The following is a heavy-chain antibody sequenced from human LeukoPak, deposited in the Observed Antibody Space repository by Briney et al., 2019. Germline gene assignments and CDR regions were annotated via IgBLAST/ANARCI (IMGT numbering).Heavy chain of an antibody. CDR2: INHSGST. CDR3: ARPRAAAGTRIYYYYMDV. Sequence: SQTLSLTCTVSGGSISSGDYYWSWIRQPPGKGLEWIGEINHSGSTNYNPSLKSRVTISVDTSNYQFSLKLSSVTAADTAVYYCARPRAAAGTRIYYYYMDVWGKGTTVTVSS. D-gene: IGHD6-13*01. V-gene: IGHV4-30-4*08. CDR1: GGSISSGDYY. J-gene: IGHJ6*03.